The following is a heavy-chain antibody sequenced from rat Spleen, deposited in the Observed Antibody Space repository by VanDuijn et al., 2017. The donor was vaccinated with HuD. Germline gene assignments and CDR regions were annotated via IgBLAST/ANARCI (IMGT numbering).Heavy chain of an antibody. Sequence: VQLKESGPGLVKPSKSLSLTCSVTDYSITSSYRWTWIRKFPGNKLEWMAYINSAGSTVYNPSHTSLISITRDTSRNQFFLHLNSVTTDDTATYYCARADIAAISADGIWGQGVMVTFSS. CDR1: DYSITSSYR. V-gene: IGHV3-3*01. D-gene: IGHD1-2*01. CDR3: ARADIAAISADGI. J-gene: IGHJ2*01. CDR2: INSAGST.